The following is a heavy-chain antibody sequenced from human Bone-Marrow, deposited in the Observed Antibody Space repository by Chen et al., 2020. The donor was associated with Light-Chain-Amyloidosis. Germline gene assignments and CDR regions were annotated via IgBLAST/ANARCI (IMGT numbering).Heavy chain of an antibody. V-gene: IGHV3-74*01. CDR3: VRDLNEPFTGLYKGWFDS. CDR1: GFTFSDYW. J-gene: IGHJ5*01. CDR2: IHGDASGV. D-gene: IGHD1-1*01. Sequence: LVESGGXSVQPGGSLRLSCAASGFTFSDYWMHWVRQAPGKGLVWVSHIHGDASGVSYADSVKGRFTISRDNARNTLYLQMNSLRAEDTAVYFCVRDLNEPFTGLYKGWFDSWGRGTQVTVSS.